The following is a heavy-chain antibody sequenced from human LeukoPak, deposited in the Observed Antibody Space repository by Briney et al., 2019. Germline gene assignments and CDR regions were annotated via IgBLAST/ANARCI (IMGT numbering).Heavy chain of an antibody. J-gene: IGHJ6*03. CDR2: IIPIFGTA. CDR3: ARGRPQDYDSSGPYYYYYMDV. D-gene: IGHD3-22*01. Sequence: GASVKVSCKASGGTFSSYAISWVRQAPGQGLEWMGRIIPIFGTANYAQKFQGRVTITTDESTSTAYMELSSLRSEDTAVYYCARGRPQDYDSSGPYYYYYMDVWGKGTTVTVSS. V-gene: IGHV1-69*05. CDR1: GGTFSSYA.